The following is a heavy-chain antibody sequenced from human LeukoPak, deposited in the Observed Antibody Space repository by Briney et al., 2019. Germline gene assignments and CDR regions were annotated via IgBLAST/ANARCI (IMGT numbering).Heavy chain of an antibody. Sequence: RGSLRLSCAASGFTFSSYSMHWVRQAPGKGLEWVAVISYDGSNKYYADSVKGRFTISRDNSKNTLYLQINSLRAEDTAVYYCASLGITIFGFDPWGQGTLVTVSS. CDR3: ASLGITIFGFDP. D-gene: IGHD3-3*01. CDR1: GFTFSSYS. V-gene: IGHV3-30*04. J-gene: IGHJ5*02. CDR2: ISYDGSNK.